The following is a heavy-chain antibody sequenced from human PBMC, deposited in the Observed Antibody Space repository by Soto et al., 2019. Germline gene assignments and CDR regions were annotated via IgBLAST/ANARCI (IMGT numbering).Heavy chain of an antibody. J-gene: IGHJ4*02. V-gene: IGHV4-34*01. Sequence: PSETLSLTCAVYGGSFSGYYWSWIRQPPGKGLEWIGEINHSGSTNYNPSLKSRVTISVDTSKNQFSLKLSSVTAADTAVYYCASRPLIAARHYFDYWGQGTLVTVSS. CDR1: GGSFSGYY. D-gene: IGHD6-6*01. CDR2: INHSGST. CDR3: ASRPLIAARHYFDY.